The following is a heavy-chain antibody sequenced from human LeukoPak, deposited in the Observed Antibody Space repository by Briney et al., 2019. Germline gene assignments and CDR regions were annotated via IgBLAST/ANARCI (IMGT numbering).Heavy chain of an antibody. D-gene: IGHD4-17*01. V-gene: IGHV4-59*08. CDR2: IYSSGSP. J-gene: IGHJ4*02. Sequence: LETLSLTCTVSGGSISSYYWSWIRQPPGKGLEWIGYIYSSGSPNYNSSLKSRVSISVDTSKNQFSLKLSSVTAADTAVYYCARRYGDYGFGYFDYWGQGTLVTVSS. CDR3: ARRYGDYGFGYFDY. CDR1: GGSISSYY.